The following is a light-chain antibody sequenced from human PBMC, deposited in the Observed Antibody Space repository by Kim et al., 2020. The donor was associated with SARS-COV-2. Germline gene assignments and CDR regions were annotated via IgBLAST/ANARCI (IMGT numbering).Light chain of an antibody. Sequence: ASIGDIVTITCRASQSIWSYLNWYQQKPGKAPNLLIYVASTLQSGVPLRFSGSGSGTHFTLTINNLQPEDSATYFCQQTFSVPLTFGGGTKVDIK. V-gene: IGKV1-39*01. CDR3: QQTFSVPLT. CDR1: QSIWSY. J-gene: IGKJ4*01. CDR2: VAS.